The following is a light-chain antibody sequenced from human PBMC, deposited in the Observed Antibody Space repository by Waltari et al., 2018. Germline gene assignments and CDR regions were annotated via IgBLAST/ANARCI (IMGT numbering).Light chain of an antibody. Sequence: EIVFTQSTGSLSSSPGERVTLSCRASQSVSRALAWYQQKPGQAPRLLIFGATNRATGIPDRFSGSGSETDFSLTISRLESEDFAVYYCQHYVRLPATFGRGTKVEIK. CDR1: QSVSRA. J-gene: IGKJ1*01. CDR3: QHYVRLPAT. V-gene: IGKV3-20*01. CDR2: GAT.